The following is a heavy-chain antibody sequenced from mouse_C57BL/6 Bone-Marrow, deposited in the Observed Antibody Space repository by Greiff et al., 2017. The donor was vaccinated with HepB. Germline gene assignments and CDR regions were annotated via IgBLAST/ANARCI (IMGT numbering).Heavy chain of an antibody. Sequence: QVQLQQSGAELVRPGASVKLSCKASGYTFTDYYINWVKQRPGQGLEWIARIYPGSGNTYYNEKFKGKATLTAEKSSSTAYMQLSSLTSEDSAVYFCARSEDYDGYLYYAMDYWGQGTSVTVSS. V-gene: IGHV1-76*01. CDR3: ARSEDYDGYLYYAMDY. CDR2: IYPGSGNT. D-gene: IGHD2-3*01. J-gene: IGHJ4*01. CDR1: GYTFTDYY.